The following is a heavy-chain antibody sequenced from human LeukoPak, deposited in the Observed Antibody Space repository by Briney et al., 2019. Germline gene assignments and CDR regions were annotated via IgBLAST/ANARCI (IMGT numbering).Heavy chain of an antibody. V-gene: IGHV4-39*02. CDR1: GGSISSSSYY. Sequence: SGTLSLTCTVSGGSISSSSYYWGWIRQPPGKGLEWIGSIYYSGSTYHNPSLKSRVTISVDTSKNQFSLKLSSVTAADTAVYYCARESPSVYYDSSGYYLWGQGTLVTVSS. CDR3: ARESPSVYYDSSGYYL. J-gene: IGHJ4*02. D-gene: IGHD3-22*01. CDR2: IYYSGST.